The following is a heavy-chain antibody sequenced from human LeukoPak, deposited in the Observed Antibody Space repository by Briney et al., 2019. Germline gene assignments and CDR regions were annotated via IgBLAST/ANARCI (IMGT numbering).Heavy chain of an antibody. D-gene: IGHD3-22*01. CDR1: GGSFSGYY. Sequence: SETLSLTCAVYGGSFSGYYWSWIRQPPGKGLEWIGEINHSGSTNYNPSLKSRVTISVDTSKNQFSLKLGSVTAADTAVYYCARELDYDSSGFALPDYWGQGTLVTVSS. J-gene: IGHJ4*02. CDR3: ARELDYDSSGFALPDY. V-gene: IGHV4-34*01. CDR2: INHSGST.